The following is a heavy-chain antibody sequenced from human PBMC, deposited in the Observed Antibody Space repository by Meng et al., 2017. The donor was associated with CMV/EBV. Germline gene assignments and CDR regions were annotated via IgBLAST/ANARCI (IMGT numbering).Heavy chain of an antibody. J-gene: IGHJ5*02. CDR3: ARGYSWFDP. CDR2: IKQDGSEK. V-gene: IGHV3-7*01. Sequence: GESLKISCAASGFTFSSYWMSWVRQAPGKGLEWVANIKQDGSEKYYVDSVKGRFTISRDNAKNSLYLQMNSLRAEDTDVYYCARGYSWFDPWGQGTLVTVSS. CDR1: GFTFSSYW.